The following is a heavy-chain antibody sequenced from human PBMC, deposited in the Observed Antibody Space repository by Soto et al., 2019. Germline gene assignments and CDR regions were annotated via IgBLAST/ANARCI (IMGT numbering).Heavy chain of an antibody. CDR1: GFTVSNNY. Sequence: EVQLVESGGGLIQPGGSLRLSCAASGFTVSNNYMRWVRQAPGKGLEWVSLIYSGGNTHYADSVKGRFTISRDNSENTLFLQMNSLRVEDTAVYYCARDPPGIAASGAGGWGQGTLVTVSS. CDR3: ARDPPGIAASGAGG. D-gene: IGHD6-13*01. J-gene: IGHJ4*02. CDR2: IYSGGNT. V-gene: IGHV3-53*01.